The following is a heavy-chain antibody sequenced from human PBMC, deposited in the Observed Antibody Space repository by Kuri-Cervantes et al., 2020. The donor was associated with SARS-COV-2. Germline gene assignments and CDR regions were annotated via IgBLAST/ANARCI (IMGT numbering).Heavy chain of an antibody. CDR1: GFTFSSYA. D-gene: IGHD3-16*01. CDR2: ISYDGSNK. V-gene: IGHV3-30*04. J-gene: IGHJ5*02. CDR3: ARDGGGWFDP. Sequence: LSLTCAASGFTFSSYAMHWVRQAPGKGLEWVAVISYDGSNKYYADSVKGRFTISRDNSKNTLYLQMNSLRAEDTAVYYCARDGGGWFDPWGQGTLVTVSS.